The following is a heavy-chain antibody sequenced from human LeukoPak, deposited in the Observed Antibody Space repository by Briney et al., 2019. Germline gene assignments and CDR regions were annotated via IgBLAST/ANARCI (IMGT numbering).Heavy chain of an antibody. V-gene: IGHV3-9*01. CDR1: GFTFDDYA. J-gene: IGHJ4*02. CDR2: ISWNSGSI. CDR3: AKENAAAGFDY. Sequence: GGSLRLSCAASGFTFDDYAMLWVRQAPGKGLEWVSGISWNSGSIGYADSVKGRFTISRDNAKNSLYLQMNSLRAEDTALYYCAKENAAAGFDYWGQGTLVTVSS. D-gene: IGHD6-13*01.